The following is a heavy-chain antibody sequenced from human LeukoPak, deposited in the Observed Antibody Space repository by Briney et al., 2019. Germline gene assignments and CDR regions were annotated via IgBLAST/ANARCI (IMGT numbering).Heavy chain of an antibody. CDR2: INPSGGST. CDR3: ARGGRYSSSWSNYYYYMDV. D-gene: IGHD6-13*01. CDR1: GYTSTSYY. V-gene: IGHV1-46*01. J-gene: IGHJ6*03. Sequence: ASVKVSCKASGYTSTSYYMHWVRQAPGQGLEWMGIINPSGGSTSYAQKFQGRVTITRNTSISTAYMELSSLRSEDTAVYYCARGGRYSSSWSNYYYYMDVWGKGTTVTVSS.